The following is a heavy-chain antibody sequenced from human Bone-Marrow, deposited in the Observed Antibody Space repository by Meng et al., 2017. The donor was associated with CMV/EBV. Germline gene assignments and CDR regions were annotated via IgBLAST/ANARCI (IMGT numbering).Heavy chain of an antibody. J-gene: IGHJ3*02. D-gene: IGHD2-2*01. CDR2: IIPIFGTA. V-gene: IGHV1-69*05. Sequence: SVKVSCKASGGTSSSYAISWVRQAPGQGLEWMGGIIPIFGTANYAQKFQGRVTITTDESTSTAYMELSSLRSEDTAVYYCARAVVVPAAILIFDAFDIWGQGTMVTVSS. CDR3: ARAVVVPAAILIFDAFDI. CDR1: GGTSSSYA.